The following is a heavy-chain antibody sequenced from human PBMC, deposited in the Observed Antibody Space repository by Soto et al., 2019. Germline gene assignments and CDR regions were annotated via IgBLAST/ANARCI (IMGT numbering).Heavy chain of an antibody. Sequence: QVQLVQSGAEVKKPGASVKVSCKASGYTFTSYGISWVRQAPGQGLEWMGWISAYNGHTNYAQKLQGRVTMTTDTSTSTAYMELRSLRSDDTAVYYCARDKYSSGWYFLERHGMDVWGQGTTVTVSS. CDR2: ISAYNGHT. CDR3: ARDKYSSGWYFLERHGMDV. V-gene: IGHV1-18*01. J-gene: IGHJ6*02. CDR1: GYTFTSYG. D-gene: IGHD6-19*01.